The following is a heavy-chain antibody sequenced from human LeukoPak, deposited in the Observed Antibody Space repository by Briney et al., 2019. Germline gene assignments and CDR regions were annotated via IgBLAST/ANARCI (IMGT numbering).Heavy chain of an antibody. CDR2: INHSGST. CDR1: GGSFSGYY. Sequence: SETLSLTCAVYGGSFSGYYWSWIRQPPGKGLEWIGEINHSGSTNYNPSLKSRVTISVDTSKNQFSLKLSSVTAADTAVYYCARSGNWNYMGIGRAWFDPWGQGTLVTVSS. J-gene: IGHJ5*02. V-gene: IGHV4-34*01. CDR3: ARSGNWNYMGIGRAWFDP. D-gene: IGHD1-7*01.